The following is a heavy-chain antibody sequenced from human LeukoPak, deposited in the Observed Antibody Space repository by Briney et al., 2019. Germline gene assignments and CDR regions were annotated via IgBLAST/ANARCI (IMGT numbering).Heavy chain of an antibody. CDR1: GFTFSSYS. CDR3: ARDRGSGWFYDIDY. Sequence: PGGSLGLSCAASGFTFSSYSMNWVRQAPGKGLEWVSSISSSSSYIYYADSVKGRFTISRDNAKNSLFLQMNSLRAEDTAVYYCARDRGSGWFYDIDYWGQGTLVTVSS. V-gene: IGHV3-21*01. J-gene: IGHJ4*02. CDR2: ISSSSSYI. D-gene: IGHD6-19*01.